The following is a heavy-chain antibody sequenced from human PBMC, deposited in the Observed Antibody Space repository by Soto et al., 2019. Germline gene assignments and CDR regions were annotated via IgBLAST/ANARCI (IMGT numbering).Heavy chain of an antibody. CDR2: IWYDGSNK. Sequence: GGSLRLSCAASGFTFSSYGMHWVRQAPGKGLEWVADIWYDGSNKYYADSVKGGFTISRDNSKNTLYLQMNSLRAEDTAVYYCATPHLGVRGGSDYWGQGTLVTVSS. D-gene: IGHD3-10*01. V-gene: IGHV3-33*01. CDR1: GFTFSSYG. CDR3: ATPHLGVRGGSDY. J-gene: IGHJ4*02.